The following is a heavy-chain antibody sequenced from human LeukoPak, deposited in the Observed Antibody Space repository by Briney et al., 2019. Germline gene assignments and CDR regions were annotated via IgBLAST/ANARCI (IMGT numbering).Heavy chain of an antibody. CDR3: ARGEVDCSGGSCYSYWFDP. D-gene: IGHD2-15*01. Sequence: ASVKVSCKASGYTFTSYGISWVRQAPGQGLERMGWISAYNGNTNYAQKLQGRVTMTTDTSTSTAYMELRSLRSDDTAVYYCARGEVDCSGGSCYSYWFDPWGQGTLVTVSS. CDR2: ISAYNGNT. V-gene: IGHV1-18*01. CDR1: GYTFTSYG. J-gene: IGHJ5*02.